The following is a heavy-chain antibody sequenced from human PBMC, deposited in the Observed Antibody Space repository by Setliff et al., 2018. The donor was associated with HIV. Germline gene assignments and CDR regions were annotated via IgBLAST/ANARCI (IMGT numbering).Heavy chain of an antibody. V-gene: IGHV4-34*01. J-gene: IGHJ2*01. Sequence: PSETLSLTCAVYVGSFSGHYRSWIRQPPGKGLEWIGEINYSGSTNYNPSLKSRVTISVDTSKNQFSLKLTSVTAADTAIYYCVRESSSSSRITDWFFDLWGRGTPVTVSS. CDR1: VGSFSGHY. CDR3: VRESSSSSRITDWFFDL. D-gene: IGHD6-13*01. CDR2: INYSGST.